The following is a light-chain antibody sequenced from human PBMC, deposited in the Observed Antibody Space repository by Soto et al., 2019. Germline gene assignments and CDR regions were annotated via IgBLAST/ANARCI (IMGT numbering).Light chain of an antibody. V-gene: IGKV3-15*01. CDR2: SAS. CDR1: QSIRSD. CDR3: QQTNKWPYT. Sequence: EIGMTQSPATLSVSPGERATLSCRASQSIRSDLAWYQQKPGQAPRLLIYSASARVTDIPARFSGSGSGTEFALTISSLQSEDFAVYYCQQTNKWPYTFGQGTKLEIK. J-gene: IGKJ2*01.